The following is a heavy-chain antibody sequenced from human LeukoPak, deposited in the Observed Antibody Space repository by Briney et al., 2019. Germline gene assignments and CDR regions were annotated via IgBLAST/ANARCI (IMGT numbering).Heavy chain of an antibody. CDR1: GFIVSRNY. CDR3: ARDYEVATRTHFDY. Sequence: GGSLRLSCAASGFIVSRNYISWVRQAPGKGLEWVSSISSSSSYIYYADSVKGRFTISRDNAKNSLYLQMNSLRAEDTAVYYSARDYEVATRTHFDYWGQGTLVTVSS. V-gene: IGHV3-21*01. D-gene: IGHD5-12*01. J-gene: IGHJ4*02. CDR2: ISSSSSYI.